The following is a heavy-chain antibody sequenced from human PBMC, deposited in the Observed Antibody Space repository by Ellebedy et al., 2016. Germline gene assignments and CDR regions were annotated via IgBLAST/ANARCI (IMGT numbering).Heavy chain of an antibody. CDR2: IKQDGSEK. CDR1: GFTFSSYA. D-gene: IGHD1-20*01. Sequence: GESLKISXAASGFTFSSYAVSWVRQAPGKGLEWVANIKQDGSEKYYVDSVKGRFTISRDNAKNSLYLQMNSLRAEDTAVYYCARVSPNWNDVLFDYWGQGTLVTVSS. V-gene: IGHV3-7*01. CDR3: ARVSPNWNDVLFDY. J-gene: IGHJ4*02.